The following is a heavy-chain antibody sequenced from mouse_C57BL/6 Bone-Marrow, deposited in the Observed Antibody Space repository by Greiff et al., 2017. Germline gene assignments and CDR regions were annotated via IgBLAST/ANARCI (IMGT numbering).Heavy chain of an antibody. V-gene: IGHV1-55*01. Sequence: VKLQQPGAELVKPGASVKMSCKASGYTFTSYWITWVKQRPGQGLEWIGDIYPTSGRTNYNDKFKSKAILTVDTSSNTAYMQLSSLTSEDSAVFYCARSGPLGRSFDYWGQGTTLTVSS. CDR1: GYTFTSYW. CDR3: ARSGPLGRSFDY. J-gene: IGHJ2*01. D-gene: IGHD4-1*01. CDR2: IYPTSGRT.